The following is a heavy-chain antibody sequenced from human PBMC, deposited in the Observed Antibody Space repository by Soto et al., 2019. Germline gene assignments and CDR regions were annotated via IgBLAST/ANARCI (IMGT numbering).Heavy chain of an antibody. J-gene: IGHJ3*02. CDR2: ISAYNGNT. V-gene: IGHV1-18*01. Sequence: ASVKVSCKASGYTFTSYGISWVRQAPGQGLEWMGWISAYNGNTNYAQKLQGRVTMTTDTSTSTAYMELRSLRSDDTAVYYCASGRKYYDFWGGYRAFDIWGQGTMVTVSS. CDR3: ASGRKYYDFWGGYRAFDI. CDR1: GYTFTSYG. D-gene: IGHD3-3*01.